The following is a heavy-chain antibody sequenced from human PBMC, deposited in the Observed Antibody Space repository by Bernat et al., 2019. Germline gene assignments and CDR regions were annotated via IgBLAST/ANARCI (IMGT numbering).Heavy chain of an antibody. Sequence: EVQLVESGGGLVKPGGSLRLSCAASGFTFSNVWMNWVRQAPGKGLEWVGRIKRKTDGGTTDYAAPVKGRFTISRDDSRNTLYLQMNSLKTEDTAVYYCTTEGSGWYSPGGQGTLVTVSS. J-gene: IGHJ5*02. D-gene: IGHD6-19*01. CDR1: GFTFSNVW. CDR2: IKRKTDGGTT. CDR3: TTEGSGWYSP. V-gene: IGHV3-15*07.